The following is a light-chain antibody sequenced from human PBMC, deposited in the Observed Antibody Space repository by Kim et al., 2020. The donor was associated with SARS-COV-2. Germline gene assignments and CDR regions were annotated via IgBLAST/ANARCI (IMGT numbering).Light chain of an antibody. CDR2: GAS. V-gene: IGKV3-20*01. CDR1: QSVTNNY. Sequence: ETVLTQSPGTLSLSPGERATLSCRASQSVTNNYLAWYQQRPGQAPRLLIYGASSRATGIPDRFSGSGSGTDFTLTISRLEPEDFAVYYCQQYGSYRTFGQGTKVEIK. CDR3: QQYGSYRT. J-gene: IGKJ1*01.